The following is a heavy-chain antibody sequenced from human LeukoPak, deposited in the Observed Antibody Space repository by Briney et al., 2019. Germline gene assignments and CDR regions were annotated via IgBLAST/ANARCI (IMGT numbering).Heavy chain of an antibody. J-gene: IGHJ5*02. CDR3: AKDRPSAYGGYCSGGSCYGNWFDP. V-gene: IGHV3-43*02. CDR2: ISGDGGST. Sequence: GGSLRLSCAASGFTFDDYAMHWVRQAPGKGLEWVSLISGDGGSTYYADSVKGRFTISRDNSKNSLYLQMNSLRTEDTAFYYCAKDRPSAYGGYCSGGSCYGNWFDPWGQGTLVTVSS. CDR1: GFTFDDYA. D-gene: IGHD2-15*01.